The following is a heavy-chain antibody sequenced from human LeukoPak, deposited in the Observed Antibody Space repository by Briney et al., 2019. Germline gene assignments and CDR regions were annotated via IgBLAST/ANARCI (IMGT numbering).Heavy chain of an antibody. J-gene: IGHJ4*02. Sequence: GGSLRLSCVVSGFTFSSRSMNWIRQAPGKGLEWVSNIRATSTTLYYQDYYADSVKGRFTTSRDNAKNSLYLQMDSLRVEDTAVYYCARDTQWAFDYWGQGILVTVSS. CDR3: ARDTQWAFDY. CDR2: IRATSTTL. V-gene: IGHV3-48*01. D-gene: IGHD1-26*01. CDR1: GFTFSSRS.